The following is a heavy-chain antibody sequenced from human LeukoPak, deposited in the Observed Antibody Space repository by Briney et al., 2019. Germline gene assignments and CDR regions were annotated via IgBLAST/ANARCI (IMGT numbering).Heavy chain of an antibody. J-gene: IGHJ5*02. CDR2: INHSGST. CDR1: GGSFSGYY. CDR3: ASTGYSSSWTYNWFDP. V-gene: IGHV4-34*01. D-gene: IGHD6-13*01. Sequence: SETLSLTCAVYGGSFSGYYWSWIRQPPGKGLEWIGEINHSGSTNYNPSLKSRVTISVDTSKNQFSLKLSSVTAADTAVYYCASTGYSSSWTYNWFDPWGQGTLVTVSS.